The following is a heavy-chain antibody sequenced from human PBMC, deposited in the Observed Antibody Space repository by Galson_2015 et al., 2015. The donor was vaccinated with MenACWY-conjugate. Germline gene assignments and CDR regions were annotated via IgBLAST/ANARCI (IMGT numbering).Heavy chain of an antibody. J-gene: IGHJ6*02. CDR3: ARRTPGSDSLWGMDV. V-gene: IGHV3-33*01. CDR1: GFTFSNFG. Sequence: SLRLSCAASGFTFSNFGMHWVRQAPGKGLEWVAVIWYDGNNENYADSVKGRFTISRDNSKNTLYLQMNSLRAEDTAIYYCARRTPGSDSLWGMDVWGQRTTVTVSS. CDR2: IWYDGNNE. D-gene: IGHD2-21*01.